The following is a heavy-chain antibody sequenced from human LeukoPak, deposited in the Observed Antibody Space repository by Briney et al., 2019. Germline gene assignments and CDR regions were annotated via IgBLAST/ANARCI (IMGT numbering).Heavy chain of an antibody. Sequence: ASVKVSFKASGYSFSSYGFSWVRQAPGQGLEWMGWINAYNGNTNYAQNLQGRVTMTTDTSTSTAYMELRSLRSDDTAVYYCARRQGTTLNFDYWGQGTLVTVSS. J-gene: IGHJ4*02. CDR3: ARRQGTTLNFDY. D-gene: IGHD1-1*01. CDR2: INAYNGNT. CDR1: GYSFSSYG. V-gene: IGHV1-18*01.